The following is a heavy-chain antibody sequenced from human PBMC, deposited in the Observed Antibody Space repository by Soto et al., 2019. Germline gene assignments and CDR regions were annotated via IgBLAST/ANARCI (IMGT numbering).Heavy chain of an antibody. CDR1: GFTFSSYA. CDR2: ISGSGGST. CDR3: AKDFAGGYGSGSPIDY. Sequence: LRLSCAASGFTFSSYAMSWVRQAPGKGLEWVSAISGSGGSTYYADSVKGRFTISRDNSKNTLYLQMNSLRAEDTAVYYCAKDFAGGYGSGSPIDYWGQGTLVTVS. V-gene: IGHV3-23*01. D-gene: IGHD3-10*01. J-gene: IGHJ4*02.